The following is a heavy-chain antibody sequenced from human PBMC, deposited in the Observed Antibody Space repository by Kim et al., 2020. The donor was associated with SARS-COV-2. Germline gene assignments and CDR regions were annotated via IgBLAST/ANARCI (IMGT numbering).Heavy chain of an antibody. V-gene: IGHV1-69*13. CDR3: AVTPYGSGSYRNWFDP. CDR2: IIPIFGTA. J-gene: IGHJ5*02. Sequence: SVKVSCKASGGTFSSYAISWVRQAPGQGLEWMGGIIPIFGTANYAQKFQGRVTITADESTSTAYMELSSLRSEDTAVYYCAVTPYGSGSYRNWFDPWGQGTLVTVSS. D-gene: IGHD3-10*01. CDR1: GGTFSSYA.